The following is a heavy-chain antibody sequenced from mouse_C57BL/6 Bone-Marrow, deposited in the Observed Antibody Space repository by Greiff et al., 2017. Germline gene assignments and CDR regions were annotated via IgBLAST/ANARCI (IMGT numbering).Heavy chain of an antibody. CDR2: IDPSDSYT. V-gene: IGHV1-69*01. D-gene: IGHD2-12*01. CDR3: ARDDYTKGAMDY. CDR1: GYTFTSYW. J-gene: IGHJ4*01. Sequence: QVQLQQPGAELVMPGASVKLSCKASGYTFTSYWMHWVKQRPGQGLEWIGAIDPSDSYTNYNQKFKGNSTLTVDKSSSTAYMQLSSLTSEDSAVYYCARDDYTKGAMDYWGQGTSVTVSS.